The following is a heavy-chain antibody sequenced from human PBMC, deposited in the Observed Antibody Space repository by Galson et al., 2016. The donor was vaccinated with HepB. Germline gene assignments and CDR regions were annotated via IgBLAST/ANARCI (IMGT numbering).Heavy chain of an antibody. Sequence: SLRLSCATSGLSFSVRGMHWVRQAPGKGLEWVAVIWNDGRTTYYGDSVKGRFIISRDNSRETLYLQMNRLRVDDTAINYCATDGPPTVVVGAALDSWGQGTLVTVSS. J-gene: IGHJ5*01. D-gene: IGHD2-15*01. CDR3: ATDGPPTVVVGAALDS. CDR1: GLSFSVRG. V-gene: IGHV3-33*01. CDR2: IWNDGRTT.